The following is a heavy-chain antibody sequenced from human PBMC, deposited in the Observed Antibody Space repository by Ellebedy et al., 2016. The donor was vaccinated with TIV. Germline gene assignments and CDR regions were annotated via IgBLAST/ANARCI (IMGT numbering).Heavy chain of an antibody. CDR2: YDPDDGKA. J-gene: IGHJ4*02. Sequence: ASVTVSCXVSVYTLRELSLQWVRKAPGQGHEWVGGYDPDDGKAIYAQKLQGRVTMTEDTSTDTAYMALSSLRSEDTALYFCATEINYFDNWGQGTLVTVSS. CDR3: ATEINYFDN. CDR1: VYTLRELS. V-gene: IGHV1-24*01.